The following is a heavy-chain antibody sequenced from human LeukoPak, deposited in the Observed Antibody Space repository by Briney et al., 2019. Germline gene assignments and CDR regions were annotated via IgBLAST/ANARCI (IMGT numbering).Heavy chain of an antibody. D-gene: IGHD3-22*01. V-gene: IGHV4-59*01. CDR3: ARSYYDSSGYLDY. CDR2: IYYSGST. Sequence: SETLSLTCTVSGGSISSYYWSWIRQPPGKGLEWIGYIYYSGSTNYNPSLKSRVTISVDTSKNQFSLKLSSVTAADTAPYYCARSYYDSSGYLDYWGQGTLVTVSS. J-gene: IGHJ4*02. CDR1: GGSISSYY.